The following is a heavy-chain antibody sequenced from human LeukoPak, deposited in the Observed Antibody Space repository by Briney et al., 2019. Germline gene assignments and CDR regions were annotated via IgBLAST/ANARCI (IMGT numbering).Heavy chain of an antibody. J-gene: IGHJ3*02. CDR2: ISGSDGRT. Sequence: GGSLRLSCAASGFTFSSYAMSWVRQAPGKGLEWVSVISGSDGRTYYADSVRGRFTIARDNFRSTLYVQLNSLRAEDTAVYYCVRDKRFPDDVFDIWGQGTMVTVSS. CDR3: VRDKRFPDDVFDI. D-gene: IGHD3-10*01. CDR1: GFTFSSYA. V-gene: IGHV3-23*01.